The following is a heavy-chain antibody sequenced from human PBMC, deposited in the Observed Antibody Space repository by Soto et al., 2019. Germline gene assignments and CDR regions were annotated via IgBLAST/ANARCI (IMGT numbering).Heavy chain of an antibody. CDR3: ARDSNWSSDY. CDR1: GFTFSGYN. J-gene: IGHJ4*02. D-gene: IGHD1-1*01. V-gene: IGHV3-48*02. Sequence: EVQLVESGGGLVQPGGSLRLSCAASGFTFSGYNMNWIRQAPGTGLEWVSCIKSDSSGIWYADSVKGRFTMSRDNAKNSLHRQLNSLRDEDTAVYFCARDSNWSSDYWVQGTLVAVSS. CDR2: IKSDSSGI.